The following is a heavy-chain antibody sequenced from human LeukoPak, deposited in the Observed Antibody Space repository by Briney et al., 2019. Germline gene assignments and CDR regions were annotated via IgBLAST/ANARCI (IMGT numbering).Heavy chain of an antibody. Sequence: SETLSLTYAVYGGSFTGFYWRWIRQPPGKGLEWIGSIYYSGSTYYNPSLKSRVTISVDTSKNQFSLKLSSVTAADTAVYYCARVPRSYYYYYYMDVWGKGTTVTVSS. J-gene: IGHJ6*03. CDR1: GGSFTGFY. CDR2: IYYSGST. V-gene: IGHV4-34*01. CDR3: ARVPRSYYYYYYMDV.